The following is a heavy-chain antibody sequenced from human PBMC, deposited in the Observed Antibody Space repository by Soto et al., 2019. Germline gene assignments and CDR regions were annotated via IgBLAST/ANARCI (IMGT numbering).Heavy chain of an antibody. Sequence: LRLSCAASESTFTYAWMIWVRQAPGKGLEWVGRIKSKTDGGTTDYAAPVKGRFTISRDESQNTLYLQMNSLKTEDTAVYYCTSLYYGHWGQGTLVTVSS. CDR2: IKSKTDGGTT. CDR3: TSLYYGH. CDR1: ESTFTYAW. J-gene: IGHJ4*02. D-gene: IGHD3-16*02. V-gene: IGHV3-15*07.